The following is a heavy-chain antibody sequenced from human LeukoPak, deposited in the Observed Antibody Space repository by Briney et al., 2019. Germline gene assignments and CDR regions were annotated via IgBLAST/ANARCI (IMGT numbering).Heavy chain of an antibody. V-gene: IGHV1-46*01. J-gene: IGHJ6*03. CDR1: GYIFTSYY. Sequence: ASVKVCCKASGYIFTSYYMHWVRQAPGQGLEWMGIINPSGGITSYAQKFQGRVTMTRDTSTSTVYMELSSLRSEDTAVYYCARGQYYGSGNVNYYMDVWGKGTTVTVSS. CDR3: ARGQYYGSGNVNYYMDV. CDR2: INPSGGIT. D-gene: IGHD3-10*01.